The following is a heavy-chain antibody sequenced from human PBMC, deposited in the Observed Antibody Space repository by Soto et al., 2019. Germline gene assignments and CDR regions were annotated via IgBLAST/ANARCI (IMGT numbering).Heavy chain of an antibody. J-gene: IGHJ4*02. CDR1: GGSISSNSDY. CDR2: IFYSGRT. V-gene: IGHV4-39*01. D-gene: IGHD3-10*01. Sequence: SETLSLTCTVSGGSISSNSDYWGWIRQPPGKGLEWIGNIFYSGRTSYNPSLKSRVTISVDTSKNLFSLRLSSVTAADTAVYYCSRYGSGTNQGDFDYWGQGTLVTVSS. CDR3: SRYGSGTNQGDFDY.